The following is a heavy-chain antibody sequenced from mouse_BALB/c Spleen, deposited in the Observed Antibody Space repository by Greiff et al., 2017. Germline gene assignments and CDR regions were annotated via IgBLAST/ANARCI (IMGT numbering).Heavy chain of an antibody. Sequence: LVESGPELVKPGASVKMSCKASGYTFTSYVMHWVKQKPGQGLEWIGYINPYNDGTKYNEKFKGKATLTSDKSSSTAYMELSSLTSEDSAVYYCARGTARAGGYYAMDYWGQGTSVTVSS. V-gene: IGHV1-14*01. CDR3: ARGTARAGGYYAMDY. CDR1: GYTFTSYV. CDR2: INPYNDGT. J-gene: IGHJ4*01. D-gene: IGHD3-1*01.